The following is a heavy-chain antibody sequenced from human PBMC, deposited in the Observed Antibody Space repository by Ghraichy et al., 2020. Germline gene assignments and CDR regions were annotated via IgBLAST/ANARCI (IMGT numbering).Heavy chain of an antibody. D-gene: IGHD6-6*01. CDR3: ARLDRSIAARPGGFDL. CDR2: IYYSGST. Sequence: SETLSLTCTVSGGSISSSSYYWGWIRQPPGKGLEWIGSIYYSGSTYYNPSLKSRVTISVDTSKNQFSLKLSSVTAADTAVYYCARLDRSIAARPGGFDLWGRGTLVTVSS. J-gene: IGHJ2*01. V-gene: IGHV4-39*01. CDR1: GGSISSSSYY.